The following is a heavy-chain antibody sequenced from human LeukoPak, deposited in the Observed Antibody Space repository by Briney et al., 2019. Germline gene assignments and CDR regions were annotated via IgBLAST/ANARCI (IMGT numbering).Heavy chain of an antibody. J-gene: IGHJ4*02. CDR2: ISSSSSYI. V-gene: IGHV3-21*01. D-gene: IGHD2-8*02. CDR1: GFTFSSYS. Sequence: GGSLRLSCAASGFTFSSYSMNWVRQAPGKGLEWVSSISSSSSYIYYADSVKGRFTISRDNAKNSLYLQMNSLRAEGTAVYYCARGAGGKTDYWGQGTLVTVSS. CDR3: ARGAGGKTDY.